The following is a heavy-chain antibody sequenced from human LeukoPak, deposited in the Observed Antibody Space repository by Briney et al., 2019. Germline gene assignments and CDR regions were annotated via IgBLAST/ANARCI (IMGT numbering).Heavy chain of an antibody. V-gene: IGHV3-73*01. CDR2: IRSKANSYAT. Sequence: GGSLRLSCAASGFTFSGSAMHWVRPASGKGLEWVGRIRSKANSYATAYAASVKGRFTISRDDSKNTACLQMNSLKTEDTAVYYCTSRGLLITGIFYYDMDVWGQGTTVTVSS. J-gene: IGHJ6*02. CDR3: TSRGLLITGIFYYDMDV. D-gene: IGHD1-20*01. CDR1: GFTFSGSA.